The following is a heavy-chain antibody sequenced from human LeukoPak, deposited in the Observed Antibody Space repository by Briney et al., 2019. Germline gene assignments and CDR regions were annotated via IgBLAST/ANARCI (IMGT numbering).Heavy chain of an antibody. J-gene: IGHJ4*02. Sequence: LETLSLTCAVYGGSFSGYYWSWICQPPGQGLEWIGEINHSGSTNYNPSLKSRVTISVDTSKNQFSLKLSSVTAADTAVYYCARHGGSSGYLYWGQGTLVTVSS. CDR1: GGSFSGYY. D-gene: IGHD3-22*01. CDR3: ARHGGSSGYLY. CDR2: INHSGST. V-gene: IGHV4-34*01.